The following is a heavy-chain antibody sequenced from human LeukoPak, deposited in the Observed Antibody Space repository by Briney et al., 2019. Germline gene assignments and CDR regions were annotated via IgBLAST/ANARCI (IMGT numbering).Heavy chain of an antibody. Sequence: GGSLRLSCAASGFAVSSNYMNWVRQAPGKGLEWVSVIYSDGSTYYADSVKGRFTISRDNSKNTLYLQMSSLRAEDTAVYYCARAPSTVRSWFYFDYWGQGTLVTVSS. CDR3: ARAPSTVRSWFYFDY. J-gene: IGHJ4*02. CDR1: GFAVSSNY. CDR2: IYSDGST. D-gene: IGHD6-13*01. V-gene: IGHV3-53*01.